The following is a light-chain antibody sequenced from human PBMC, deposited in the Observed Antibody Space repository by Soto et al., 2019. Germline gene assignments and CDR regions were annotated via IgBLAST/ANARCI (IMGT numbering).Light chain of an antibody. CDR2: DAS. V-gene: IGKV3-11*01. CDR3: QQRSDWLT. CDR1: QSISSA. Sequence: EIVLTQSPATLSLSPGDRAILSCRASQSISSALAWYQQKPGQAPRLLIYDASDRATGIPARFSDSRSRTDFTLTISSLEPEDFAVYYCQQRSDWLTFGGGTRVEIK. J-gene: IGKJ4*01.